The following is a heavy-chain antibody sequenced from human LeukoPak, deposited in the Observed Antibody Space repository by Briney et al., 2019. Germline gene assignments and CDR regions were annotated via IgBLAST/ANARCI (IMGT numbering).Heavy chain of an antibody. CDR2: IYTSGST. CDR1: GGSISSYY. Sequence: SETLSLTCTASGGSISSYYWSWIRQPAGKGLEWIGRIYTSGSTNYNPSLKSRVTMSVDTSKNQFSLKLSSVTAADTAVYYCASLAYSGSYSNFDYWGQGTLVTVSS. V-gene: IGHV4-4*07. J-gene: IGHJ4*02. CDR3: ASLAYSGSYSNFDY. D-gene: IGHD1-26*01.